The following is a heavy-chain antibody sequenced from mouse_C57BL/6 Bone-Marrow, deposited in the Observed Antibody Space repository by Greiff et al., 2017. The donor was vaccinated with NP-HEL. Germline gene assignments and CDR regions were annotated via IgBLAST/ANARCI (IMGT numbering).Heavy chain of an antibody. Sequence: EVQVVESGGGLVKPGGSLKLSCAASGFTFSDYGMHWVRQAPEKGLEWVAYISSGSSTIYYADTVKGRFTISRDNAKNTLFLQMTSLRSEDTAMYYCAGHVYYYGSSYPFAYWGQGTLVTVSA. CDR1: GFTFSDYG. J-gene: IGHJ3*01. CDR2: ISSGSSTI. D-gene: IGHD1-1*01. V-gene: IGHV5-17*01. CDR3: AGHVYYYGSSYPFAY.